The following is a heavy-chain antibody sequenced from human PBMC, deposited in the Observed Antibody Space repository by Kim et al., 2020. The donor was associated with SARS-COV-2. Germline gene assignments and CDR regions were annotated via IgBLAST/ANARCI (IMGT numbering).Heavy chain of an antibody. D-gene: IGHD3-3*01. J-gene: IGHJ4*02. Sequence: ASVKVSCKASGYTFTSYGISWVRQAPGQGLEWMGWISAYNGNTNYAQKLQGRVTMTTDTSTSTAYMELRSLRSDDTAVYYCARDTPPGPPYYDFWSGSDYWGQGTLVTVSS. CDR2: ISAYNGNT. CDR3: ARDTPPGPPYYDFWSGSDY. V-gene: IGHV1-18*01. CDR1: GYTFTSYG.